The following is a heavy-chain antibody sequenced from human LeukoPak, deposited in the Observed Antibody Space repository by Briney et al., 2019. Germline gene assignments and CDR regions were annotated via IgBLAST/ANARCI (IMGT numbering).Heavy chain of an antibody. J-gene: IGHJ6*03. Sequence: PETLSLTCAVYDGSFTNNYWTWIRQSPGKGLEWIGEINHSGSTDYNPSLKSRVTISVDTSKNQFSLNLTSVTAADTAMYYCARVAAYKGYYYYYYYLDVWGKGTTVTVSS. V-gene: IGHV4-34*01. D-gene: IGHD2-15*01. CDR3: ARVAAYKGYYYYYYYLDV. CDR2: INHSGST. CDR1: DGSFTNNY.